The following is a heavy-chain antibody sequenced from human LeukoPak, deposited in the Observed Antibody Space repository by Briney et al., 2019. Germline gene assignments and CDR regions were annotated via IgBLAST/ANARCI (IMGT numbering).Heavy chain of an antibody. Sequence: SETLSLTCAVSGYSISSGYYWGWIRQPPGKGLEWIGSIYHSGSTYYNPSLKSRVTISVDTSKNRFSLKLSSVTAADTAVYYCARLVTGDWFDPWGQGTLVTVSS. CDR2: IYHSGST. J-gene: IGHJ5*02. V-gene: IGHV4-38-2*01. D-gene: IGHD3-9*01. CDR1: GYSISSGYY. CDR3: ARLVTGDWFDP.